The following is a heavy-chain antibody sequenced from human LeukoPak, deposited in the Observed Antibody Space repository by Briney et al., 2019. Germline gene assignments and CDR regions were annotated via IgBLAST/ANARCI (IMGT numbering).Heavy chain of an antibody. CDR1: GYTLTSYG. V-gene: IGHV1-18*01. J-gene: IGHJ4*02. D-gene: IGHD5-12*01. Sequence: ASVKVSCKASGYTLTSYGISWVRQAPGQGLEWMGWISAYNGNTNYAQKLQGRVTMTTDTSTSTAYMELRSLRSDDTAVYYCARVPRGYSGYDPNFDYWGQGTLVTVSS. CDR2: ISAYNGNT. CDR3: ARVPRGYSGYDPNFDY.